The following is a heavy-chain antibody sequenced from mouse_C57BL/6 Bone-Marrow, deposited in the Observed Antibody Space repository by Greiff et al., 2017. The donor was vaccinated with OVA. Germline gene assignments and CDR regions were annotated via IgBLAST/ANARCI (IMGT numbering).Heavy chain of an antibody. CDR2: IYPRSGNT. V-gene: IGHV1-81*01. J-gene: IGHJ2*01. CDR3: AKVHKNY. CDR1: GYTFTSYG. Sequence: VQLQESGAELARPGASVKLSCKASGYTFTSYGISWVKQRTGQGLEWIGEIYPRSGNTYYNEKFKGKATLTADKSSSTAYMELRSLTSEDSAVYFCAKVHKNYWGQGTTLTVSS. D-gene: IGHD5-1*01.